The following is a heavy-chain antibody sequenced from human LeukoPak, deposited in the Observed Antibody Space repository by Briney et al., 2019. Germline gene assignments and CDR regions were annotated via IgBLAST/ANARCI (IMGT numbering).Heavy chain of an antibody. CDR2: IYSGGST. CDR3: ARDHPDAAGHFDY. CDR1: GFTVSSNY. D-gene: IGHD6-19*01. J-gene: IGHJ4*02. Sequence: QAGGSLRLSCAASGFTVSSNYMSWVRQAPGKGLEWVSVIYSGGSTYYADSVKGRFTISRDNSKNTLYLQMNSLRAEDTAVYYCARDHPDAAGHFDYWGQGTLVTVSS. V-gene: IGHV3-66*01.